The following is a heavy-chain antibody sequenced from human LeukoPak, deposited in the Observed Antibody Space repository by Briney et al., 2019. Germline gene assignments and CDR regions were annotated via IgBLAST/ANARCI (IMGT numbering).Heavy chain of an antibody. D-gene: IGHD3-10*01. CDR1: GYTFTSYA. CDR2: INTNTGNP. J-gene: IGHJ4*02. Sequence: ASVKVSCKASGYTFTSYAMNWVRQAPGQGLEWMGWINTNTGNPTYAQGFTGRFVFSLDTSVSTAYLQISSLKAEDTAVYYCARDTGFSMVRGILFWGQGTLVTVSS. V-gene: IGHV7-4-1*02. CDR3: ARDTGFSMVRGILF.